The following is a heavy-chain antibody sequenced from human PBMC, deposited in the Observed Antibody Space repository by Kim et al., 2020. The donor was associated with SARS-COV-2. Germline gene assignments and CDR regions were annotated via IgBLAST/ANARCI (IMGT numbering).Heavy chain of an antibody. D-gene: IGHD4-17*01. CDR3: ARVQTTVTEYYYYGMDV. V-gene: IGHV1-69*04. Sequence: FPDRATITADKSTSTAYMELSSLRSEDTAVYYCARVQTTVTEYYYYGMDVWGQGTTVTVSS. J-gene: IGHJ6*02.